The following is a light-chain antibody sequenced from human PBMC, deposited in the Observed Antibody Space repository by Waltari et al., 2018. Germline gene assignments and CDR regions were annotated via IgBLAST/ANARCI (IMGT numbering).Light chain of an antibody. CDR1: SSNIGNNY. V-gene: IGLV1-51*02. CDR3: GTWDSSLSGAV. Sequence: QSVLTQPPSVSAAPGQRVTIFCSGGSSNIGNNYVSWYRQLPGTAPKRLIYEDKERPSGIPDRFSGSKSGTSATLDITGLQAGDEADYYCGTWDSSLSGAVFGGGTHLTVL. J-gene: IGLJ7*01. CDR2: EDK.